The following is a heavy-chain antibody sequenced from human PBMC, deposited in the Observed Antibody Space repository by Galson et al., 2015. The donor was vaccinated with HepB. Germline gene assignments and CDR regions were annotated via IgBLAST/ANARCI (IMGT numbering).Heavy chain of an antibody. CDR1: GGSISSSLYY. CDR3: ARPVSIIMIAD. J-gene: IGHJ4*02. Sequence: ETLSLTCTVSGGSISSSLYYWGWIRQPPGKGLEWIGTIYYSGSTYYNPSPKSRITLSMGTSKNQFSLRLSSVTAADTAVYYCARPVSIIMIADWGQGTLATVSS. D-gene: IGHD3-22*01. V-gene: IGHV4-39*01. CDR2: IYYSGST.